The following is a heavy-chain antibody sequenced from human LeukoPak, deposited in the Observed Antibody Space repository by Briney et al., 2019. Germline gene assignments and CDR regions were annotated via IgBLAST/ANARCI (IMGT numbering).Heavy chain of an antibody. J-gene: IGHJ3*02. D-gene: IGHD5-12*01. CDR3: ARVGYEVAFDI. CDR1: GFTFSSHW. V-gene: IGHV3-7*01. Sequence: GGSLRLSCAASGFTFSSHWMSWVRQAPGKGLEWVANIKQDGSEKYYVDSVKGRFTISRDNAKNSLYLQMNSLRAEDTAVYYCARVGYEVAFDIWGQGTMVTVSS. CDR2: IKQDGSEK.